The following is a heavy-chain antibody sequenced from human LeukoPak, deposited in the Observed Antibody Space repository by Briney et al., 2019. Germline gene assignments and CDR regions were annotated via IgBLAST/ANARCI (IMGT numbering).Heavy chain of an antibody. V-gene: IGHV4-61*02. CDR2: IYNSGST. J-gene: IGHJ4*02. D-gene: IGHD6-19*01. CDR3: ARMRYSSGWYDFDY. CDR1: GGSISRGSYY. Sequence: PSQTLSLTCIVSGGSISRGSYYWNWIRQPAGKGLEWMGRIYNSGSTNYNPSLKSRVTISTDMSKNQFSLTLSSVTAADTAVYYCARMRYSSGWYDFDYWGQGTLVTVSS.